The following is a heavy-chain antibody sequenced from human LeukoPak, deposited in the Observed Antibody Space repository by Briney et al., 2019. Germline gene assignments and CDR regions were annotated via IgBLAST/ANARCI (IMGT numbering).Heavy chain of an antibody. CDR3: AREGDYYGSGSYYHNWFDP. CDR1: GYTFTSYG. Sequence: ASVKVSCKASGYTFTSYGISWVRQAPGQGLEWMGWISAYNGNTNYAQKLQGRVTMTTDTSTSTAYMELRSLRSDDTAVYYCAREGDYYGSGSYYHNWFDPWGQGTLVTVSS. V-gene: IGHV1-18*01. J-gene: IGHJ5*02. D-gene: IGHD3-10*01. CDR2: ISAYNGNT.